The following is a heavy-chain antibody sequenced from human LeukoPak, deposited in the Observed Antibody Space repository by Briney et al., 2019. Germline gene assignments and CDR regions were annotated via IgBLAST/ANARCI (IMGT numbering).Heavy chain of an antibody. CDR1: GYTLTELS. D-gene: IGHD4-17*01. Sequence: ASVKVSCKVSGYTLTELSMHWVRQAPGKGLEWMGGFDPEDGETIYAQKFQGRVTMTGDTSTDTAYMELSSLRSEDTAVYYCATGAYGDYPFDYWGQGTLVTVSS. J-gene: IGHJ4*02. CDR2: FDPEDGET. V-gene: IGHV1-24*01. CDR3: ATGAYGDYPFDY.